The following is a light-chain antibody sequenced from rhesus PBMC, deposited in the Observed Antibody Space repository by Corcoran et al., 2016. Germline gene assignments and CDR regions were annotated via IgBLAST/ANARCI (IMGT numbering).Light chain of an antibody. CDR1: QSISSW. J-gene: IGKJ1*01. Sequence: DIQMTQSPSSLSASVGDTVTITCRARQSISSWLAWYQQKPGKAPNLLIYKASSLQSGVPSRFSGSRSGTDFTLTISGLQSEDFAPYYCQQYSSSPRTFGQGTKVEIK. CDR2: KAS. CDR3: QQYSSSPRT. V-gene: IGKV1-22*01.